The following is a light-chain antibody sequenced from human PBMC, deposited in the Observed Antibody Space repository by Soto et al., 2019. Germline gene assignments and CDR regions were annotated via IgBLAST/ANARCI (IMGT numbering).Light chain of an antibody. Sequence: EIVLTQAPATLSVSPGERANLSCRASQSVNIYLAWYQQQPGQAPRLLLFGASYRATGIPARFSSSGSGTEFNLTISSLQSEDFAVYFCQQYDDWLRLTFGGGTKVDIK. CDR3: QQYDDWLRLT. CDR1: QSVNIY. J-gene: IGKJ4*01. V-gene: IGKV3D-15*01. CDR2: GAS.